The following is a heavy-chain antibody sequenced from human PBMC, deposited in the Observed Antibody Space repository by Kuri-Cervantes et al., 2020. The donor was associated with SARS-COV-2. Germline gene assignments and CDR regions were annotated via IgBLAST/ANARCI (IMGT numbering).Heavy chain of an antibody. CDR1: GDSVSSISAA. D-gene: IGHD6-13*01. Sequence: SQTLSLTCAISGDSVSSISAAWNWIRQSPSRGLEWLGRTYYRSKWYNDYAVSVKSRITINPDTSKNQFSLQLNSVTPEDAAVYYCARVYSAAARREFDPWGQGTLVTDSS. CDR2: TYYRSKWYN. CDR3: ARVYSAAARREFDP. J-gene: IGHJ5*02. V-gene: IGHV6-1*01.